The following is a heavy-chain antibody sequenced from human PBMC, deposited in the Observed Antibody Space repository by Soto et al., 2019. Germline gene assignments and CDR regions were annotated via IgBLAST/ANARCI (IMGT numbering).Heavy chain of an antibody. J-gene: IGHJ5*02. CDR2: IIPILNIA. CDR1: GGTFSSYP. D-gene: IGHD2-21*01. Sequence: QVQLVQSGAEVKKPGSSVKVSCKASGGTFSSYPISWVRQAPGQGLEWMGRIIPILNIANYAQKFQGRVTLTADKSTNTAYRELRSLRSDHTAVYYCARTRAATDSLYWFDPWGQGTLVTVSS. CDR3: ARTRAATDSLYWFDP. V-gene: IGHV1-69*02.